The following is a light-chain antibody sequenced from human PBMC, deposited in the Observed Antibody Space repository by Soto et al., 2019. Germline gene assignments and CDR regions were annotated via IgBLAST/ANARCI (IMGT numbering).Light chain of an antibody. Sequence: DIQMTQSPSTLSASVGDRVTITCRASQSISSWLAWYQQKPGKAPKLLIYEASRLESGVPSRFSGSGSGTEFTLTISSLQPDDFATYYCQQYNSLWTFGRGTKVEIK. CDR1: QSISSW. J-gene: IGKJ1*01. V-gene: IGKV1-5*03. CDR3: QQYNSLWT. CDR2: EAS.